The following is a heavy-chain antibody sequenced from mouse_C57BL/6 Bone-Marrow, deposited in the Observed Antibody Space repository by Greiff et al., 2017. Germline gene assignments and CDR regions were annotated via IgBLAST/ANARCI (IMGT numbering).Heavy chain of an antibody. CDR3: ARLGYKRGFAY. D-gene: IGHD1-3*01. Sequence: QVQLKQSGAELVRPGTSVKMSCKASGYTFTNYWIGWAKQRPGHGLEWIGDIYPGGGYTNYNEKFKGKATLTADKSSSTAYMQFSSLTSEDSAIYYCARLGYKRGFAYWGQGTLVTVSA. V-gene: IGHV1-63*01. J-gene: IGHJ3*01. CDR2: IYPGGGYT. CDR1: GYTFTNYW.